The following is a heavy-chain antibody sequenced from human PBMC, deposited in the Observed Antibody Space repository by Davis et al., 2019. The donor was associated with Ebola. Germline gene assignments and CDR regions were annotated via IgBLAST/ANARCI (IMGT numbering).Heavy chain of an antibody. D-gene: IGHD2-8*01. CDR1: GYTFTSYG. CDR3: ARGGGRYCTNGVCYGLWFDP. CDR2: ISAYNGNT. V-gene: IGHV1-18*04. Sequence: ASVKVSCKASGYTFTSYGISWVRQAPGQGLEWMGWISAYNGNTNYAQKLQGRVTMATDTSTSTAYMEMRSLRSDDTAVYYCARGGGRYCTNGVCYGLWFDPWGQGTLVTVSS. J-gene: IGHJ5*02.